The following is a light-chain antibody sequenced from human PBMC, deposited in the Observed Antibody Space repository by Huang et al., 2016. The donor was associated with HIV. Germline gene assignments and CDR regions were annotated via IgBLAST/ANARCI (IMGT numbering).Light chain of an antibody. V-gene: IGKV3-11*01. CDR3: QQRSSGVT. Sequence: IVLTQSPATLSWHPGERVTLSCRASQSVGKYIDWDQQHRGQSPERRIYDTSTRATGTPVRFSGSGSGTDFTLTISSLESEDVAVYYCQQRSSGVTFGGGTKV. CDR1: QSVGKY. CDR2: DTS. J-gene: IGKJ4*01.